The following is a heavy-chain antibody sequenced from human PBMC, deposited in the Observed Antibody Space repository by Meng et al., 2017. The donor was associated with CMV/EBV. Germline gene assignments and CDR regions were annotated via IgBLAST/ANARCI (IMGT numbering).Heavy chain of an antibody. CDR1: GDYC. Sequence: GDYCWSWIRQPPGKGLEWIGYIYYSGTTYYNPSLKSRVTISVDTSKNQFSLKLSSVTAADTAVYYCARVVRDDFWSGYYRGGWFDPWGQGTLVTVSS. V-gene: IGHV4-30-4*08. D-gene: IGHD3-3*01. J-gene: IGHJ5*02. CDR3: ARVVRDDFWSGYYRGGWFDP. CDR2: IYYSGTT.